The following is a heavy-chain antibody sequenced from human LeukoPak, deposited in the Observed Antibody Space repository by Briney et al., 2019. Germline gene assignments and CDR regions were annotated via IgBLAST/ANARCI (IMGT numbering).Heavy chain of an antibody. Sequence: SQTLSLTCTVSGGSISSGDYYWSWIRQPPGKGLEWIGYIYYSGSTNYNPSHKSRVTISVDTSKNQFSLKLSSVTAADTAVYYCARVDSSWYFDYWGQGTLVTVSS. CDR1: GGSISSGDYY. CDR2: IYYSGST. J-gene: IGHJ4*02. D-gene: IGHD6-13*01. CDR3: ARVDSSWYFDY. V-gene: IGHV4-30-4*01.